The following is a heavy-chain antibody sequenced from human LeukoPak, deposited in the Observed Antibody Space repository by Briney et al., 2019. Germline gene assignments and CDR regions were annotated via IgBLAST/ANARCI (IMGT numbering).Heavy chain of an antibody. CDR2: ISSSGSTI. D-gene: IGHD2-21*02. CDR1: GFTFSSYE. V-gene: IGHV3-48*03. Sequence: GGSLRLSCAASGFTFSSYEMNWVRQAPGKGLEWVLYISSSGSTIYYADSVKGRFTISSDNAKNSLYLQMNSLRAEDTAVYYCARSAAYCGGDCFENWFDPWGEGTLVTVFS. J-gene: IGHJ5*02. CDR3: ARSAAYCGGDCFENWFDP.